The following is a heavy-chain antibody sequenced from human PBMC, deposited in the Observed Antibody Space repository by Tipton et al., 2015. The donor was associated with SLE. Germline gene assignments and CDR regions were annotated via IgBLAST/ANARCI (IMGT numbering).Heavy chain of an antibody. V-gene: IGHV4-59*01. CDR2: MYYSGST. CDR1: GVSISTYY. J-gene: IGHJ4*02. D-gene: IGHD1-26*01. Sequence: TLSLTCSVSGVSISTYYWSWIRQPPGKGLEWIGYMYYSGSTTYNPSLKSRVTISIDTSKNQFSLKLNTVTAADTAVYYCARDLSREFGFWGQGTLVPVSS. CDR3: ARDLSREFGF.